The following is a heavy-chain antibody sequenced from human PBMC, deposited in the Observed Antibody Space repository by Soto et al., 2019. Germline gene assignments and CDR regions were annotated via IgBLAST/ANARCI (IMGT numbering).Heavy chain of an antibody. CDR3: ARLVVNLNWFDP. D-gene: IGHD2-8*02. J-gene: IGHJ5*02. CDR1: GGSISSSNW. V-gene: IGHV4-4*02. CDR2: IYHSGST. Sequence: QVQLQESGPGLVKPSGTLSLTCAVSGGSISSSNWWSWVRQPPGKGLEWIGEIYHSGSTNYNPSLKRRVTISVGKSKNQFSLKLSSVTAADTAVYYCARLVVNLNWFDPWGQGTLVTVSS.